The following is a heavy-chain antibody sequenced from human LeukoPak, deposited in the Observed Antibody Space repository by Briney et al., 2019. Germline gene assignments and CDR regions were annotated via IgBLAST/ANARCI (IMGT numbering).Heavy chain of an antibody. V-gene: IGHV3-21*01. CDR2: VSSSSSYI. CDR1: GFTLYSYS. J-gene: IGHJ3*02. CDR3: ATESLIARSFDI. Sequence: GGSLRLSCTMYGFTLYSYSMNWVRQAPGKGLEWVSSVSSSSSYIYYADSVKGRFTISRDNGKNSLFLQMNSLRAEDTAVYYCATESLIARSFDIWARGQWSPSHQ. D-gene: IGHD3-22*01.